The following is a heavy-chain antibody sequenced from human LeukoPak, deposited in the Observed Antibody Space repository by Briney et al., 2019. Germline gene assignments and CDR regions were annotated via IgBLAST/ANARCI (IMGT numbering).Heavy chain of an antibody. J-gene: IGHJ5*02. CDR3: ARGRRSGGITMIRGVKDRGWFDP. CDR2: ISASGGCT. CDR1: GFTFRSYA. D-gene: IGHD3-10*01. Sequence: GSLRLSCAASGFTFRSYAMSWARQAPGKGLEWVSAISASGGCTYYADSVKGRFTISRDDSKKMLYLQMNSLRPEDTAVYYCARGRRSGGITMIRGVKDRGWFDPWGQGTLVTVSS. V-gene: IGHV3-23*01.